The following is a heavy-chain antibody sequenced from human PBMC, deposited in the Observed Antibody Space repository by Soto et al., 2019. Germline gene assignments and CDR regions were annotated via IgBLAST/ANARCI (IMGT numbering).Heavy chain of an antibody. D-gene: IGHD5-18*01. Sequence: LRLSCAASGFTLSDYYMSWIRQAPGKGLEWVSYISSSGSTIYYADSVKGRFTISRDNAKSSLYLQMNSLRAEDTAVYYCATGGASYGYTDFDYWGQGTLVTVSS. CDR2: ISSSGSTI. CDR3: ATGGASYGYTDFDY. V-gene: IGHV3-11*01. J-gene: IGHJ4*02. CDR1: GFTLSDYY.